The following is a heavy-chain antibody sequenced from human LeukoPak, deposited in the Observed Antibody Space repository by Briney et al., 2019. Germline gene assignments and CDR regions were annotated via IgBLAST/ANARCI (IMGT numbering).Heavy chain of an antibody. CDR1: GYTLTELS. D-gene: IGHD3-22*01. J-gene: IGHJ4*02. Sequence: ASVKVSCKVSGYTLTELSMHWVRQAPGKGLEWMGGFDPEDGETIYAQKFQGRVTMTEDTSTDTAYMELSSLRSEDTAVYYCATESPRVYYDSSGYSLQFDYWGQGTLVTVSS. CDR2: FDPEDGET. V-gene: IGHV1-24*01. CDR3: ATESPRVYYDSSGYSLQFDY.